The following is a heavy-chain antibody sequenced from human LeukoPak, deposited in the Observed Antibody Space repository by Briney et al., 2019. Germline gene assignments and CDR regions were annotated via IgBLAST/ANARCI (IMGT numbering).Heavy chain of an antibody. D-gene: IGHD3-3*01. CDR1: GFTFSSYA. V-gene: IGHV3-23*01. CDR2: ISGSGGST. CDR3: ARSYDFWTSAAGY. J-gene: IGHJ4*02. Sequence: PGGSLRLSCAASGFTFSSYAMSWVRQAPGKGLEWVSAISGSGGSTYYADSVKGRFTISRDNAKNSLYLQMNSLRAEDTAVYYCARSYDFWTSAAGYWGQGTLVTVSS.